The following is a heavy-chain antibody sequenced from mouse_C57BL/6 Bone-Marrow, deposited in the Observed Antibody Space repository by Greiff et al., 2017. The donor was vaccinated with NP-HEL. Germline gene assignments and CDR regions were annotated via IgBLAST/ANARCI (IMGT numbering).Heavy chain of an antibody. Sequence: VQLKQSGPVLVKPGASVKMSCKASGYTFTDYYMNWVKQSHGKSLEWIGVINPYNGGTSYNQKFKGKATLTVDKSSSTAYMELNSLTSEDSAVYYCARRMALFDYWGQGTTLTVSS. CDR3: ARRMALFDY. J-gene: IGHJ2*01. CDR1: GYTFTDYY. V-gene: IGHV1-19*01. D-gene: IGHD2-3*01. CDR2: INPYNGGT.